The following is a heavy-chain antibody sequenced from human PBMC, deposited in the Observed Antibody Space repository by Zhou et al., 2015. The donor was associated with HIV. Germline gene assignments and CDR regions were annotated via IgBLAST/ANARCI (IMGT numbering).Heavy chain of an antibody. J-gene: IGHJ3*01. CDR3: ARSSVNHDDAFDL. V-gene: IGHV1-69*17. CDR1: GGTFSGSD. CDR2: ITPMFDIH. Sequence: LMQSGTEVTKPGSSVKVSCKASGGTFSGSDLSWVRQAPGQGLEWMGGITPMFDIHKYAQKFRARLTISVDKITDTAYMELSSLTSEDTAIYFCARSSVNHDDAFDLWGQGTNLIVSS. D-gene: IGHD1-14*01.